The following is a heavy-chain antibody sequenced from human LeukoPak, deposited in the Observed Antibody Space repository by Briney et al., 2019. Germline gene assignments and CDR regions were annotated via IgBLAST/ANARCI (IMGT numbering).Heavy chain of an antibody. CDR2: INSDGSST. J-gene: IGHJ4*02. D-gene: IGHD2-15*01. V-gene: IGHV3-74*01. Sequence: GGSLRLSCAASGFSISNFWMHWVRHAPGKGLVWVSRINSDGSSTTYADSVKGRFTISRDNAKNTLCLQANSLRAEDTAVYYCARGAARCSGGHCYPDWGRGTLVTVSS. CDR1: GFSISNFW. CDR3: ARGAARCSGGHCYPD.